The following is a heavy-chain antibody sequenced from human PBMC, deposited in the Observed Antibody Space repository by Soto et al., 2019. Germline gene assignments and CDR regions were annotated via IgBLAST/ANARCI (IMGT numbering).Heavy chain of an antibody. J-gene: IGHJ6*02. V-gene: IGHV1-69*13. D-gene: IGHD2-15*01. CDR1: GGTFSSYA. Sequence: GPSVKVSCKASGGTFSSYAISWVRQAPGQGLEWMGGIIPIFGTANYAQKFQGRVTITADESTSTAYMELSSLRSEDTAVYYCARRAAYYYYGMDVWGQGTTVTVPS. CDR3: ARRAAYYYYGMDV. CDR2: IIPIFGTA.